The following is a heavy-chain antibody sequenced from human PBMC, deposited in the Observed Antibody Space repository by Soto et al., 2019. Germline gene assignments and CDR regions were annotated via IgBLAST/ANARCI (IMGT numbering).Heavy chain of an antibody. D-gene: IGHD3-3*01. CDR2: INPATGAA. V-gene: IGHV1-2*02. CDR1: GYPVTAYY. J-gene: IGHJ3*02. CDR3: ARGGGVGVAGSAAFDM. Sequence: QLHLVQSGAVVKKPGASVTVSCSASGYPVTAYYMHWVRQAPGRGLEWMGGINPATGAAKYTQTFEGRVNMTRETFTSTVFMELSGLTSDDTAVFSCARGGGVGVAGSAAFDMWGQGTLVTVSS.